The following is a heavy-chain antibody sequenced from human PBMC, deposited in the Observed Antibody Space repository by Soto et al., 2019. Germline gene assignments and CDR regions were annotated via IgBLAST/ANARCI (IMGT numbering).Heavy chain of an antibody. Sequence: PGGSLRLSCAASGFTFSAYSMHWVRQAPGKGLEWVAVMWGDGSDQYYGDSVKGRFTISRDNSKNTLYLQMSSLRADDTAFYYCVSDFGDYKFDSWGHGTLVTVSS. CDR1: GFTFSAYS. CDR2: MWGDGSDQ. V-gene: IGHV3-33*01. D-gene: IGHD4-17*01. CDR3: VSDFGDYKFDS. J-gene: IGHJ4*01.